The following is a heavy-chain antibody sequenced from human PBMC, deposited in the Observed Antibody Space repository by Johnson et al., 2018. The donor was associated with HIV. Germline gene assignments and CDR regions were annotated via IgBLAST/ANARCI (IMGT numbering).Heavy chain of an antibody. CDR3: ARDAVTVVRGVIYGWVVFDI. D-gene: IGHD3-10*01. Sequence: QVQLVESGGGVVQPGRSLRLSCAASGFTFSSYAMHWVRQAPGKGLEWVAVISYDGSNKYYADSVKGRLTISRDNSKNTLYLQMNSLRAEDTAVYFCARDAVTVVRGVIYGWVVFDIWGQGTMVTVSS. CDR1: GFTFSSYA. V-gene: IGHV3-30*04. J-gene: IGHJ3*02. CDR2: ISYDGSNK.